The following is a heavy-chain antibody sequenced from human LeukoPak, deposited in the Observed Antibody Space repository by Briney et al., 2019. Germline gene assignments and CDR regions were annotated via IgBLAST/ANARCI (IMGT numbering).Heavy chain of an antibody. CDR1: GFTFSSYA. CDR2: ISSNGGST. Sequence: GGSLTLSCAASGFTFSSYAMHWVRQAPGKGLEYVSAISSNGGSTYYANSVKGRFTISRDNAKNSLYLQMNSLRAEDTAVYYCARHLLASGYVAFDLWGQGTMVTVSS. V-gene: IGHV3-64*01. D-gene: IGHD5-12*01. CDR3: ARHLLASGYVAFDL. J-gene: IGHJ3*01.